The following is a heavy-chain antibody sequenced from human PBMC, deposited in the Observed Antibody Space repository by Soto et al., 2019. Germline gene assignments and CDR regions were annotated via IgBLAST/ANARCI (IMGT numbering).Heavy chain of an antibody. Sequence: PWGSLRLSCSASGFTFIRSDLRLCRHSPFKWLEWVGRVRSKIHNYATSFADSVRGRFTISRNDSDNTVSLEMSGLKSEDTALYYCSRHEEGRRMVFYGMDVWGQGTTVTV. J-gene: IGHJ6*02. CDR2: VRSKIHNYAT. CDR3: SRHEEGRRMVFYGMDV. D-gene: IGHD2-8*01. CDR1: GFTFIRSD. V-gene: IGHV3-73*01.